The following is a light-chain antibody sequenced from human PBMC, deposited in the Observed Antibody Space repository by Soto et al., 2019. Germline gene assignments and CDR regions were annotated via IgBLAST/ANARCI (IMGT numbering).Light chain of an antibody. CDR1: QSVSSN. CDR3: QQYNDWPPLT. V-gene: IGKV3-15*01. Sequence: EIVMTQSPSALSVSPVERATLSFIASQSVSSNLAWYQQKPGQAPRLLIYGASTRATGIPARFSGSGSGTEFTLTISNLQSEDFAVYYCQQYNDWPPLTFGGGTKVDIK. CDR2: GAS. J-gene: IGKJ4*01.